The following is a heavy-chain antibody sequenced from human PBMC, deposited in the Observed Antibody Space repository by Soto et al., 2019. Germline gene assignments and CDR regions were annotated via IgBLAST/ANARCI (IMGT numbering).Heavy chain of an antibody. CDR3: ARARYCSGGSCPYHDAFDI. CDR2: IIPIFGTA. Sequence: SVKVSCKASGGTFSSYAISWVRQTPGQGLEWMGGIIPIFGTANYAQKFQGRVTITADESTSTAYMELSSLRSEDTAVYYCARARYCSGGSCPYHDAFDIWGQGTMVTVSS. D-gene: IGHD2-15*01. CDR1: GGTFSSYA. V-gene: IGHV1-69*13. J-gene: IGHJ3*02.